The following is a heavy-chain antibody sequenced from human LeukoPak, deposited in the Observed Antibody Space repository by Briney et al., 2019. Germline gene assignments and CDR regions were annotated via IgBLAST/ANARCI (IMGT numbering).Heavy chain of an antibody. V-gene: IGHV3-11*06. CDR3: ARNHYYVPGSSDT. J-gene: IGHJ3*01. CDR1: GFTFSDYY. Sequence: GGSLRLSCAASGFTFSDYYISWIRQAPGKGLEWVSYISRSGSYTNYADSVKGRFTISRDNAKNSLYLQMNSLRGEDTAVYYCARNHYYVPGSSDTWGQGTIVTVSS. D-gene: IGHD3-10*01. CDR2: ISRSGSYT.